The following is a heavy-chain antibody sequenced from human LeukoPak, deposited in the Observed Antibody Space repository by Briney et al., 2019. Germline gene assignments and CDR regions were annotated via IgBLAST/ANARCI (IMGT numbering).Heavy chain of an antibody. V-gene: IGHV4-34*01. CDR2: INHSGST. Sequence: SETLSLTCAVYGGSFSGYYWSWIRQPPGKGLEWIGEINHSGSTNYNPSLKSRVTISVDTSKNQFSLKLSSVTAADTVVYYCARDYYGSGSNNWFDPWGQGTLVTVSS. CDR1: GGSFSGYY. D-gene: IGHD3-10*01. CDR3: ARDYYGSGSNNWFDP. J-gene: IGHJ5*02.